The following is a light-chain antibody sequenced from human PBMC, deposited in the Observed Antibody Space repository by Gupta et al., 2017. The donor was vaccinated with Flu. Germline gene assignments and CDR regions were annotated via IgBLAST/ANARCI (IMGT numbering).Light chain of an antibody. Sequence: KERVTITCRASQNIGGALHWYQQKPDQSPKVLIKYASQSFSGVPSRFSGSGSGTDFTLTINGLETEDAATYYCHQSSYFPWTFGQGTKVEIK. J-gene: IGKJ1*01. V-gene: IGKV6-21*01. CDR1: QNIGGA. CDR2: YAS. CDR3: HQSSYFPWT.